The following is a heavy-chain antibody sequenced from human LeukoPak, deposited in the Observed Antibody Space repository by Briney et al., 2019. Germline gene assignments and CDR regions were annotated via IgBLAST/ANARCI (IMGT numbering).Heavy chain of an antibody. D-gene: IGHD4-17*01. CDR1: GGSISSYY. V-gene: IGHV4-59*01. CDR3: VRLAGADEEFDY. J-gene: IGHJ4*02. Sequence: SETLSLTCTVSGGSISSYYWSWIRQPPGKGLEWIGYIYYSGGTNYNPSLKSRVTISVDTSKNQFSLKLSSVTAADTAVYYCVRLAGADEEFDYWGQGTLVTVSS. CDR2: IYYSGGT.